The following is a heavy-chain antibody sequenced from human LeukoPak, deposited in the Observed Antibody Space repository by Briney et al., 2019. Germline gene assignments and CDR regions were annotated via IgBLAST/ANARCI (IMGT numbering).Heavy chain of an antibody. J-gene: IGHJ6*02. CDR3: ARPVAAALPPYYYYGMDV. V-gene: IGHV3-23*01. D-gene: IGHD6-13*01. CDR2: ISGSGDST. Sequence: GGSLRLSCAASGFTSYAMSWVRQAPGKGLEWVSAISGSGDSTYYADSVKGRFTISRDNAKNSLYLQMNSLRAEDTAVYYCARPVAAALPPYYYYGMDVWGQGTTVTVSS. CDR1: GFTSYA.